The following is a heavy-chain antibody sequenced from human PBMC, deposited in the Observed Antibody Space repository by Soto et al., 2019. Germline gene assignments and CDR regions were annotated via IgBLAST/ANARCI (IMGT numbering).Heavy chain of an antibody. CDR1: GYTFTSYC. V-gene: IGHV1-46*01. Sequence: ASVKVSCKASGYTFTSYCMHWVRQAPGQGLEWMGIINPSGGSTSYAQKFEGRITMTRDTSTSTVYMELSSLRSEDTAVYYCARDLSVGISLDYWGQGTLVTVSS. J-gene: IGHJ4*02. D-gene: IGHD3-10*01. CDR2: INPSGGST. CDR3: ARDLSVGISLDY.